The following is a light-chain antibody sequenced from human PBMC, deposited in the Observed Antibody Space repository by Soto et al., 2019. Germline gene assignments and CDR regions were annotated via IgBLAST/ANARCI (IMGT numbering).Light chain of an antibody. Sequence: DIQMTQSPSSLSASGGDRVTITCRASQDISVYLAWYQQKPGKVPKLMIYAASTLKSAVPSRFSGSGSGTDFTLTISSLQPEDVATYYCQKYNTAPLTFGQGTRLEIK. J-gene: IGKJ5*01. V-gene: IGKV1-27*01. CDR1: QDISVY. CDR3: QKYNTAPLT. CDR2: AAS.